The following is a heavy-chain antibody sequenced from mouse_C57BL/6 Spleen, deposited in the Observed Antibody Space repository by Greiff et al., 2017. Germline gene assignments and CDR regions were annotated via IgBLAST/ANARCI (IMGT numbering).Heavy chain of an antibody. CDR2: IYPGDGDT. CDR1: GYAFSSYW. D-gene: IGHD1-1*02. J-gene: IGHJ4*01. Sequence: VQLQQSGAELVKPGASVKISCKASGYAFSSYWMNWVKQRPGKGLEWIGQIYPGDGDTNYNGKFKGKATLTADNSSSTAYMQRSSLTSEDSAVYFCARSGGYYPMDYGGQGSSVTVSS. V-gene: IGHV1-80*01. CDR3: ARSGGYYPMDY.